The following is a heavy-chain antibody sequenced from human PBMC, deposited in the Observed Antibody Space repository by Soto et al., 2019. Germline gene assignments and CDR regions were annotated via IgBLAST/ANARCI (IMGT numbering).Heavy chain of an antibody. J-gene: IGHJ6*02. Sequence: GGSLRLSCAASGFTFSSYSMNWVRQAPGKGLEWVAVIYSGGNTYYADSVKGRFTISRDNSKNMLYLQMNNLRVEDTAVYYCAIWESIAVVPALDVCGQGTTVTVSS. CDR3: AIWESIAVVPALDV. CDR1: GFTFSSYS. D-gene: IGHD2-2*01. CDR2: IYSGGNT. V-gene: IGHV3-66*01.